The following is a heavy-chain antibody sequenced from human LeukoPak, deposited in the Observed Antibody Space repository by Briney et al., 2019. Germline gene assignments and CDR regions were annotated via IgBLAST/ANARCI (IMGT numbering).Heavy chain of an antibody. CDR2: ISSSSSYI. V-gene: IGHV3-21*01. J-gene: IGHJ4*02. CDR3: ARDHGSGTYYFDY. CDR1: GFTFSSYS. D-gene: IGHD3-10*01. Sequence: PGGSLRLSCAASGFTFSSYSMNWVRQAPGKGLEWVSSISSSSSYIYYADSVKGRFTISRDNAKNSLYLQLNSLRAGDTAVYYCARDHGSGTYYFDYWGQGTLVTVSS.